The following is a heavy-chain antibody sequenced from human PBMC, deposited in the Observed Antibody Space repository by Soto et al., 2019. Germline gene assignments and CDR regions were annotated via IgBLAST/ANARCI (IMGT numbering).Heavy chain of an antibody. Sequence: GESLKISCEASGYTFTDNWIAWVRQMPGKGLEWMGMIFPADSDAKYRPSLQGQVTFSVDKSINTAYLQWSNLKASDTAIYYCATVRRIHFDFSTAYFQACGQGT. J-gene: IGHJ1*01. D-gene: IGHD3-3*01. CDR3: ATVRRIHFDFSTAYFQA. CDR2: IFPADSDA. CDR1: GYTFTDNW. V-gene: IGHV5-51*01.